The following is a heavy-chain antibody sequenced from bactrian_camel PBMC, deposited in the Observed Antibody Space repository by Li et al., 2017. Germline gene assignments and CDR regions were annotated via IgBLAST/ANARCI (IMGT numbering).Heavy chain of an antibody. J-gene: IGHJ6*01. Sequence: HVQLVESGGGLVQPGGSLRLSCAASGHRYNVNYMAWFRQAPGMQREGVAYIWTGDGSSGHADSVKGRFTISRDNAKNTLYLQMNSLKTEDTAVYYCAAEDGGVVITTCPSGEFGYWGQGTQVTVS. CDR3: AAEDGGVVITTCPSGEFGY. CDR1: GHRYNVNY. V-gene: IGHV3S54*01. D-gene: IGHD2*01. CDR2: IWTGDGSS.